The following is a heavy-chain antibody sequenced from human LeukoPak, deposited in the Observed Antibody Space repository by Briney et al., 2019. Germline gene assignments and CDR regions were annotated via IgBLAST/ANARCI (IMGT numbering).Heavy chain of an antibody. CDR3: ARGRRRWPEVYYFDY. D-gene: IGHD5-24*01. Sequence: SETLSLTCTVCSPSISSASYGWSWIRQPGWKGLQLFGSIYTSGSTNYNTPLTSRVTISVDTSKNQFSLKLSSVTAADTAVYSCARGRRRWPEVYYFDYWGQGTLVTVSS. V-gene: IGHV4-61*02. CDR1: SPSISSASYG. CDR2: IYTSGST. J-gene: IGHJ4*02.